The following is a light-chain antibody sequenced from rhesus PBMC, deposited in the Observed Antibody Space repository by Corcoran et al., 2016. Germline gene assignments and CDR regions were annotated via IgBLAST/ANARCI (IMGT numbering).Light chain of an antibody. J-gene: IGKJ2*01. CDR3: YQHSSGYS. CDR2: GAS. CDR1: QSVSSY. Sequence: QVILTQSPATLSLSPGERATLSCRASQSVSSYLAWSQQQPGQAPRLLIYGASSRATGIPDRFSGSGSVTDFTLTKSSLEPEEVGVYHCYQHSSGYSFGQGTKVEIK. V-gene: IGKV3-10*01.